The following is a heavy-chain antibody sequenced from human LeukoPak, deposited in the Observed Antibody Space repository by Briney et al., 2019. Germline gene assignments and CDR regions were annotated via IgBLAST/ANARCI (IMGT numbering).Heavy chain of an antibody. CDR3: ARRPDYSNYDDAFDY. CDR2: ISAYNGNT. D-gene: IGHD4-11*01. J-gene: IGHJ4*02. V-gene: IGHV1-18*01. CDR1: GYTFTSYG. Sequence: ASVKVSCKASGYTFTSYGISWVRQAPGQGLEWMGWISAYNGNTNYAQKLQGRVTMTTDTSTSTAYMELRSLRSDDTAVYYCARRPDYSNYDDAFDYWGQGTLVTVSS.